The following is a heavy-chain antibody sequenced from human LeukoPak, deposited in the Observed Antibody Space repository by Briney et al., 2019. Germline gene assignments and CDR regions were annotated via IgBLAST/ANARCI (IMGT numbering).Heavy chain of an antibody. J-gene: IGHJ6*02. Sequence: SETLSLTCAVYGGSFRGYYWNWIRQPPGKGLEWIGEINHSGSTNYNPSLKSRVTISVDTSKNQFSLKLSSVTAADTAVYYCARGGADSSGWQGYHTNYYYYGMDVWGQGTTVTVSS. CDR1: GGSFRGYY. CDR3: ARGGADSSGWQGYHTNYYYYGMDV. CDR2: INHSGST. D-gene: IGHD6-19*01. V-gene: IGHV4-34*01.